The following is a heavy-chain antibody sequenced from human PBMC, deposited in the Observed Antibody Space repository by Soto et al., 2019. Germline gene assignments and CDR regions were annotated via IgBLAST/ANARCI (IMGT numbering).Heavy chain of an antibody. CDR3: ARVAVAVAGTNLFDY. Sequence: ASVKVSCKASGYTFTSYYMHWVRQAPGQGLEWMGIINPSGGSTSYAQKFQGRVTMTRDTSTSTVYMELSSLRSEDTAVYYCARVAVAVAGTNLFDYWGQGTLVTVSS. CDR2: INPSGGST. CDR1: GYTFTSYY. D-gene: IGHD6-19*01. V-gene: IGHV1-46*01. J-gene: IGHJ4*02.